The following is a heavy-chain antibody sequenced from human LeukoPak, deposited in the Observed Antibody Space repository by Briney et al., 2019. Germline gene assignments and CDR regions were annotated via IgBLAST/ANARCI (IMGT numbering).Heavy chain of an antibody. D-gene: IGHD3-16*01. CDR1: GFTFSNYW. CDR2: IKQDGSEK. CDR3: AITWGDFDY. V-gene: IGHV3-7*03. J-gene: IGHJ4*02. Sequence: GGSLRLSCAASGFTFSNYWMSWVRQAPGKGLEWVANIKQDGSEKCYVDSVKGRFTISRDNSKNTLYLQMNSLRAEDTAVYYCAITWGDFDYWGQGTLVTVSS.